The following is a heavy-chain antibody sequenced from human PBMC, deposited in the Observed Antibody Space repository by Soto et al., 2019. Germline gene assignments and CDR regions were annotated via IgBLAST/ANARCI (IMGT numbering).Heavy chain of an antibody. J-gene: IGHJ4*02. CDR1: GGSFSGYC. Sequence: PSETLSLTCAVYGGSFSGYCWSWIRQPPGKGLEWIGEINHSGSTNYNPSLKSRVTISVDTSKNQFSLKLSSVTAADTAVYYCARGNSSGWYLALYYFDYWGQGTLVTVSS. CDR3: ARGNSSGWYLALYYFDY. CDR2: INHSGST. D-gene: IGHD6-19*01. V-gene: IGHV4-34*01.